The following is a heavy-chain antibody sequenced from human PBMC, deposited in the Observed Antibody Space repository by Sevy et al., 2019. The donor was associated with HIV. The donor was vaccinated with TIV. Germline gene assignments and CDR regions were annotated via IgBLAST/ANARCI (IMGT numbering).Heavy chain of an antibody. Sequence: GGSLRLSCVASGFTFSDSWMTWVRQAPGKGLERVAFINEDGSRLGYVDSVRGRFTISRENTKNSLYLQMNSLRAEDTAVYFCAGDRAYSAFDYWGQGTLVTVSS. V-gene: IGHV3-7*01. J-gene: IGHJ4*02. D-gene: IGHD5-18*01. CDR3: AGDRAYSAFDY. CDR1: GFTFSDSW. CDR2: INEDGSRL.